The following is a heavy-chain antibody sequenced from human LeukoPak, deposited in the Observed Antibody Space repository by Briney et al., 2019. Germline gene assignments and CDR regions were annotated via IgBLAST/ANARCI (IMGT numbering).Heavy chain of an antibody. D-gene: IGHD3-10*01. CDR1: GFTFSSYG. CDR2: ISYDGSNK. Sequence: PGGSLRPSCAASGFTFSSYGMHWVRQAPGKGLEWVAVISYDGSNKYYADSVKGRFTISRDNSKNTLYLQMNSLRAEDTAVYYCAKDNDGSVLDAFDIWGQGTMVTVSS. V-gene: IGHV3-30*18. J-gene: IGHJ3*02. CDR3: AKDNDGSVLDAFDI.